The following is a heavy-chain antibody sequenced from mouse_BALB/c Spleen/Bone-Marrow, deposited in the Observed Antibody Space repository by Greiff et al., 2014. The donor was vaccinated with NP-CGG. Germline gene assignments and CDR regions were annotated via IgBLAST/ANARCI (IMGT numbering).Heavy chain of an antibody. CDR2: IDPANGNT. V-gene: IGHV14-3*02. CDR1: GFNIKDTY. D-gene: IGHD2-14*01. Sequence: VQLQQPGAELVKPGASVKLSCTASGFNIKDTYMHWVKQRPEQGLEWIVGIDPANGNTKYDPKFQGKATITADTSSNTAYLQLSSLTPEDTAVYYCAYYRYDEGGFAFWGQGTLVTVSA. CDR3: AYYRYDEGGFAF. J-gene: IGHJ3*01.